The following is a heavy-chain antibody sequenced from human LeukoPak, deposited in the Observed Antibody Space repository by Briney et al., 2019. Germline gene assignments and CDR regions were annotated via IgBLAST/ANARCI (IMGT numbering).Heavy chain of an antibody. CDR2: ISGSGGST. J-gene: IGHJ4*02. V-gene: IGHV3-23*01. Sequence: GGSLRLSCAASGFTFSSYAMSWVRQAPGKGLKWVSAISGSGGSTYYVDSVKGRFTISRDNSKNTLYLQMNSLRAEDTAVYYCAKGTFGGSYAGFDYWGQGTLVTVSS. CDR3: AKGTFGGSYAGFDY. CDR1: GFTFSSYA. D-gene: IGHD3-16*01.